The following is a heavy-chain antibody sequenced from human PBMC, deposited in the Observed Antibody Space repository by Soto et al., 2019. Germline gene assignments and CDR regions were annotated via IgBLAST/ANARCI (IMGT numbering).Heavy chain of an antibody. Sequence: ASVKVSCKASGYSFTTYAMHWVRQAPGQRLEWMGWINAGTGIAKYSQKFQDRVSISRDTSTNTAYMELNSLRAEDTAVYYCANRYSSGWSLYYFDYWGQGTLVTVSS. CDR1: GYSFTTYA. CDR2: INAGTGIA. V-gene: IGHV1-3*01. CDR3: ANRYSSGWSLYYFDY. D-gene: IGHD6-19*01. J-gene: IGHJ4*02.